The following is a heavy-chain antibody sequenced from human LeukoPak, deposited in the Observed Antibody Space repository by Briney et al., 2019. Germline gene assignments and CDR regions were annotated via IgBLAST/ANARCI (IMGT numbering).Heavy chain of an antibody. CDR3: AKKTGYYYDSSGRVV. CDR1: GFTFSSYA. Sequence: PGGSLRLSCAASGFTFSSYAMSWVRQAPGKGLEWVSAISGSGGSTYYADSVKGRFTISRDNSKNTLYLQMNSLRAEETAVYYCAKKTGYYYDSSGRVVWGQGTKVTVSS. CDR2: ISGSGGST. J-gene: IGHJ6*02. D-gene: IGHD3-22*01. V-gene: IGHV3-23*01.